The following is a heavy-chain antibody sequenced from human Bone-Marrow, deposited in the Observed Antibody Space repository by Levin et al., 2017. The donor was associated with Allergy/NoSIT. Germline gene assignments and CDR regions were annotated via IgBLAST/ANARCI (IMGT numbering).Heavy chain of an antibody. D-gene: IGHD2-2*02. CDR2: ILPMFGTA. J-gene: IGHJ6*02. CDR1: GGTFSKFT. Sequence: GASVKVSCKASGASGGTFSKFTIRWMRQVPGQGLEYMGDILPMFGTANNAQRFQGRVTLTADKSTSTAYMELRSLKSEDTAVYYCARDRPPPRVAGAIPFLGMDVWGQGTTVTVSS. CDR3: ARDRPPPRVAGAIPFLGMDV. V-gene: IGHV1-69*06.